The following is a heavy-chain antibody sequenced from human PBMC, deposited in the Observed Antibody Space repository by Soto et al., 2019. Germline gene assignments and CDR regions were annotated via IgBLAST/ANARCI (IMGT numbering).Heavy chain of an antibody. CDR1: GFTFSSYA. CDR2: ISGSGGST. J-gene: IGHJ4*02. CDR3: ANLRSLLDDSWSGYYKLDY. D-gene: IGHD3-3*01. Sequence: EVQLLESGGGLVQPGGSLRLSCAASGFTFSSYAMSWVRQAPGKGLEWVSAISGSGGSTYYADSVKGRFTISRDNSKNTLYLQMNILRAEDAAVYYCANLRSLLDDSWSGYYKLDYWGQGTMVTVSS. V-gene: IGHV3-23*01.